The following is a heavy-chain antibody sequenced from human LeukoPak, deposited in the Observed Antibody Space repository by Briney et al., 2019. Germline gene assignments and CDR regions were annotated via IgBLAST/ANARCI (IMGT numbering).Heavy chain of an antibody. CDR2: IWHDGSHK. Sequence: GGSLRLSFAAPGFAFNTYAMHWVRQAPGQGLEWVALIWHDGSHKFYSDSVRGQFPISRDNSKNTGSLQMNNLRPEETSVYYCAREFFGSGSYQDFWGQGTLVTVS. J-gene: IGHJ4*02. V-gene: IGHV3-33*01. CDR1: GFAFNTYA. D-gene: IGHD3-10*01. CDR3: AREFFGSGSYQDF.